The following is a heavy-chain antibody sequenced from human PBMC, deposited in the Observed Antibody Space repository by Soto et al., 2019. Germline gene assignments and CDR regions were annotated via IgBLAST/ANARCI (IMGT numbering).Heavy chain of an antibody. J-gene: IGHJ4*02. D-gene: IGHD3-10*01. CDR1: GGSFSGYY. Sequence: QVHLQQWGAGLLKPSETLSLTCAVYGGSFSGYYWSWIRQPPGKGLEWIGEINHSGSTNYNPSLKRRVTISVDKAKNQFSLKLSSVTAADTAVYYCASTAGILLWFGEARYYFDYWGQGTLVTV. CDR2: INHSGST. V-gene: IGHV4-34*01. CDR3: ASTAGILLWFGEARYYFDY.